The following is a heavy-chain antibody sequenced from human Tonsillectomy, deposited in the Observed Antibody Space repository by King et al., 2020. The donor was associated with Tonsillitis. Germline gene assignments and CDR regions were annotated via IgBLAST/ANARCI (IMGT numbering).Heavy chain of an antibody. D-gene: IGHD6-13*01. CDR2: ISYDGSNK. V-gene: IGHV3-30*18. CDR1: GFTFSSYG. CDR3: AKGLSSWYEENVFDY. J-gene: IGHJ4*02. Sequence: QLVESGGGVVQPGRSLRLSCAASGFTFSSYGMHWVRQTPGKGLEWVAVISYDGSNKYYADPVKGRFTISRDTSKNTVFLQMNSLRAEDTAVYYCAKGLSSWYEENVFDYWGQGTLVTVSS.